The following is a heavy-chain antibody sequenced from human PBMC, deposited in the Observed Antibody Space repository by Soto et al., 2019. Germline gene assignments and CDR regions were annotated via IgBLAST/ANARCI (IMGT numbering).Heavy chain of an antibody. D-gene: IGHD5-12*01. CDR2: ISGSGGST. J-gene: IGHJ4*02. CDR1: GFTFSSYA. CDR3: AYAPSVYSGYDTLPFDY. Sequence: GGSLRLSCAASGFTFSSYAMSWVRQAPGKGLEWVSAISGSGGSTYYADSVKGRFTISRDNSKNTLYLQMNSLRAEDTAGYYYAYAPSVYSGYDTLPFDYWGQGTLVTVSS. V-gene: IGHV3-23*01.